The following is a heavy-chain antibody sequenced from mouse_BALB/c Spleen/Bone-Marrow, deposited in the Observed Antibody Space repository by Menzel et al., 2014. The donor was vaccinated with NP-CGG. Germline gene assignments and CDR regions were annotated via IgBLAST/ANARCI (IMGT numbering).Heavy chain of an antibody. CDR2: IYPGDGDT. CDR1: GYAFSNYW. D-gene: IGHD2-3*01. J-gene: IGHJ2*01. CDR3: ARCDGYSYYFDY. Sequence: VQLQQSGADLVRPGSSVKISCKASGYAFSNYWMNWVKQRPGQGLEWIGQIYPGDGDTNYNGKFKGKATLTADKSSSTAYMQLSSLTSEDSAVYFCARCDGYSYYFDYWRQGTTLTVSS. V-gene: IGHV1-80*01.